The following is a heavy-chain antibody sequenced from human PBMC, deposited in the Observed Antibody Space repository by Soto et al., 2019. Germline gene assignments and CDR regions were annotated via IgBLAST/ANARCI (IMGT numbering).Heavy chain of an antibody. Sequence: QVQLVQSGAEVKKPGSSVKVSCKASGGIFSTYAISWLRQAPGQGLEWMGGIIPLFGTPNYAQRFQGRVTITADESTSKAYMELSKLGSEDTAVYYCARDRDDYGSGNYYNRIDFWGQGTLVTVSS. D-gene: IGHD3-10*01. CDR1: GGIFSTYA. CDR2: IIPLFGTP. CDR3: ARDRDDYGSGNYYNRIDF. J-gene: IGHJ4*02. V-gene: IGHV1-69*01.